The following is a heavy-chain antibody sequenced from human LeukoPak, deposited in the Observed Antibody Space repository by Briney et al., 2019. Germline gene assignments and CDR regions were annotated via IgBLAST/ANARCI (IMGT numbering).Heavy chain of an antibody. V-gene: IGHV1-2*02. D-gene: IGHD6-19*01. CDR3: ATDSKWLDGNFDY. J-gene: IGHJ4*02. Sequence: GASVKVSCKASGYTFTGYYMHWVRQAPGQGLEWLGWINPNSGGTNYAQKFQGRVTMTEDTSTDTAYMELSSLRSEDTAVYYCATDSKWLDGNFDYWGQGTLVTVSS. CDR2: INPNSGGT. CDR1: GYTFTGYY.